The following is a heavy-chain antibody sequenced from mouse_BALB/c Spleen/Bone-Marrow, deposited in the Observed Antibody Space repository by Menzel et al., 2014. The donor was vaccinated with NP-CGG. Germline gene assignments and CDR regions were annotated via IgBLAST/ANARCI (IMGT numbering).Heavy chain of an antibody. D-gene: IGHD1-1*01. V-gene: IGHV10-3*03. Sequence: DVKLVESGGGLVQPKGSLKLSCAASGFTFNTYAMHWVCQAPGKGLEWVARIRSKSNNYATYYADSVKDRFTISRDDSQSMLYLQMNNLKTEDTAMYYCVRDYYGSMDYWGQGTSVTVSS. J-gene: IGHJ4*01. CDR3: VRDYYGSMDY. CDR2: IRSKSNNYAT. CDR1: GFTFNTYA.